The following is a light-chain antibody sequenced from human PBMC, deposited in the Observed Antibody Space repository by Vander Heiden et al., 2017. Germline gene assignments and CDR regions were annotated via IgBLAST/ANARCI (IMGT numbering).Light chain of an antibody. V-gene: IGLV1-44*01. Sequence: HSVLTHPPSSSGTPGPGVTISCCGSSSNIGSNTVDWYQQHPGTAPKLLIYSNNHRPSGVPDRFSGSKSGTSASLAISGLQSEDEADYYCAAWDDSLNGLVVFGGGTKLTVL. J-gene: IGLJ2*01. CDR1: SSNIGSNT. CDR2: SNN. CDR3: AAWDDSLNGLVV.